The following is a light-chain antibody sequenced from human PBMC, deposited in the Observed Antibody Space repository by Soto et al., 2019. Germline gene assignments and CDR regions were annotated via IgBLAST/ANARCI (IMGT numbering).Light chain of an antibody. V-gene: IGKV3-11*01. CDR1: QSFRGL. CDR3: QQYNNFLT. Sequence: EGGFTQSPVTLSLSPGERATLSCRASQSFRGLLAWYQQKPGQAPRLLIYDAYNRATGIPPRFSGSGSGTDFTLTISSLQSEDFAVYYCQQYNNFLTFGGRTKVDIK. J-gene: IGKJ4*01. CDR2: DAY.